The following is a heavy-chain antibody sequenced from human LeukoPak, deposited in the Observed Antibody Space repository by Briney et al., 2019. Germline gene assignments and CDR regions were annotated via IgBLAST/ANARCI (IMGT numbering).Heavy chain of an antibody. J-gene: IGHJ4*02. V-gene: IGHV4-39*01. CDR1: GASISGSGYY. CDR3: AKSGGYGLIDY. D-gene: IGHD1-26*01. Sequence: SETLSLTCAVSGASISGSGYYWGWIRQPPGKGLEWIGNIYPSGSTYYNASLQSRVTISIDTSKNQFSLRLNSVTAADTATYYCAKSGGYGLIDYWGQGTRVTVSS. CDR2: IYPSGST.